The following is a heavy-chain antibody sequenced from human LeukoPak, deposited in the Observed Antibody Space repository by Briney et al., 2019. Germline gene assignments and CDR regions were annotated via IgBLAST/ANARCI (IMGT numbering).Heavy chain of an antibody. Sequence: PGGSLRLSCAASGFTFSSFEMNWVRQAPGKGLEWVSSISSSSSYIYYADSVKGRFTISRDNAKNSLYLQMNSLRAEDTAVYYCARSLLGYGAFDIWGQGTMVTVSS. D-gene: IGHD7-27*01. CDR3: ARSLLGYGAFDI. V-gene: IGHV3-21*01. J-gene: IGHJ3*02. CDR1: GFTFSSFE. CDR2: ISSSSSYI.